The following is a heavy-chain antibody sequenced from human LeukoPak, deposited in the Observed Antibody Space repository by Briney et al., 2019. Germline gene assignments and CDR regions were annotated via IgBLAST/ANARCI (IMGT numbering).Heavy chain of an antibody. CDR3: AKQYTPPDY. D-gene: IGHD1-14*01. CDR1: GFTFSSYV. CDR2: ISTGGGST. Sequence: VQPGGSLRLSCEVSGFTFSSYVMSWVRQAPGKGLEWVSAISTGGGSTYYADSVKGRFTISRDDSKNTLYLQMNNLRAEGTAVYYCAKQYTPPDYWGQGTLVTVSS. V-gene: IGHV3-23*01. J-gene: IGHJ4*02.